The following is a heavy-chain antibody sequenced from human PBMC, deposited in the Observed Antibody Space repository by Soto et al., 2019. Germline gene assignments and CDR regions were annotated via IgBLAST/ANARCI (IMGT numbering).Heavy chain of an antibody. CDR3: ARDIYEFWSGYSYYYGMDV. V-gene: IGHV3-33*01. J-gene: IGHJ6*02. CDR1: GFTFSSYG. Sequence: QVKLVESGGGVVQPGRSLRLSCAVSGFTFSSYGMNWVRQAPGKGLEWVAIIWYDGSNEYYADSVKGRFTISRDNSKNTLYLQMNSLRAEDTAVYYCARDIYEFWSGYSYYYGMDVWGQGTTVTVSS. D-gene: IGHD3-3*01. CDR2: IWYDGSNE.